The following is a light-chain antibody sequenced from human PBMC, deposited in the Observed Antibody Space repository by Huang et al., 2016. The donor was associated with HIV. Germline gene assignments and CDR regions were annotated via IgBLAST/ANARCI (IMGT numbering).Light chain of an antibody. V-gene: IGKV1-39*01. CDR1: QSINKY. J-gene: IGKJ2*01. Sequence: DIQMTQSPSSLSASVGDRVIISCRASQSINKYLNWYQQMPGKAPKLLIYGASTLHRGVSSRISGRVAGTVFTLTIGSLQPEDAATYYCQQSYKAPRTFGQGTLLEI. CDR2: GAS. CDR3: QQSYKAPRT.